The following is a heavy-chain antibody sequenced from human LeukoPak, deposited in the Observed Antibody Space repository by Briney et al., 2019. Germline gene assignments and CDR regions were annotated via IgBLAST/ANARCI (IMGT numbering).Heavy chain of an antibody. Sequence: ASVKVSCTASGYTFTSYAMHWVRQAPGQRLEWMGWINAGNGNTKYSQKFQGRVTIARDTSASTAYMELSSLRSEDTAVYYCARVKADRGYYYGMDVWGEGATVTVSP. CDR1: GYTFTSYA. V-gene: IGHV1-3*01. CDR3: ARVKADRGYYYGMDV. D-gene: IGHD3-10*01. CDR2: INAGNGNT. J-gene: IGHJ6*04.